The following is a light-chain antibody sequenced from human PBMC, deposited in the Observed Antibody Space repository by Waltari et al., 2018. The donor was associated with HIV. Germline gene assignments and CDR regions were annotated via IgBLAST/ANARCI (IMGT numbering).Light chain of an antibody. CDR2: ANN. J-gene: IGLJ2*01. CDR1: SSNIGNNY. Sequence: QSVLTQPPSVSAAPGQKVTISCSGSSSNIGNNYVSWYQQLPGTAPKLLIYANNKRPSGIPDRFSGSKAGTSATLGSTGLQTGDEADEYCGTWDSSLSAGVFGGGTKLTVL. V-gene: IGLV1-51*01. CDR3: GTWDSSLSAGV.